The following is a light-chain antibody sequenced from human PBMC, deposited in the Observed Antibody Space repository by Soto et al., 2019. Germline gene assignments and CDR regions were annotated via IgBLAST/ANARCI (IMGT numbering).Light chain of an antibody. CDR1: QGIGDT. CDR2: DTS. V-gene: IGKV3-11*01. J-gene: IGKJ4*01. Sequence: EIVMTQSPATLSMSPGERATLSCRASQGIGDTLAWYQHKPGQTPRLLIYDTSTRATGVPTRFSGSRSGTDFTLTISSLEPEDFAVYYCQQRSNWPLLTFGGGTKVDIK. CDR3: QQRSNWPLLT.